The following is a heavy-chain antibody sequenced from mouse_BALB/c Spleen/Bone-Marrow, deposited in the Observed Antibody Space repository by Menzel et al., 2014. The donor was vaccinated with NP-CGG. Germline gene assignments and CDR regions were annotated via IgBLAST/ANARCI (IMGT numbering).Heavy chain of an antibody. Sequence: EVMLVESGGNLVKSGGSLKLSCASSGFTFSSYGMSWVRQTPEKRLEWVATISGGGSYTFYPDSVKGRFTISRDNAKNNLYLQLSSLTSEDTALYYCTRHAYYDQTEVSFVYWGQGTLVTGTA. CDR3: TRHAYYDQTEVSFVY. V-gene: IGHV5-9-2*01. CDR1: GFTFSSYG. D-gene: IGHD2-4*01. J-gene: IGHJ3*01. CDR2: ISGGGSYT.